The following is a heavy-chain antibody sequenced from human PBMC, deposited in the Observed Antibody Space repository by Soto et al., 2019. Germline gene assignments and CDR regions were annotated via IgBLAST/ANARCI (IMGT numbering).Heavy chain of an antibody. D-gene: IGHD2-15*01. J-gene: IGHJ4*02. V-gene: IGHV4-34*01. CDR1: GGSFSGYY. CDR2: INHSGST. CDR3: ARGDSRSGRWARIDY. Sequence: QVQLQQWGAGLLKPSETLSLTCAVYGGSFSGYYWSWIRQPPGKGLEWIGEINHSGSTNYNPSLKSRVTISVDTSKNQFSLKLSSVTAADTAVYYCARGDSRSGRWARIDYWGQGTLVTVSS.